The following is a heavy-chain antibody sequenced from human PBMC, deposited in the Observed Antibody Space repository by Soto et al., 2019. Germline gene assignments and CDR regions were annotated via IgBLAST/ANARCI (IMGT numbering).Heavy chain of an antibody. Sequence: GASVKVSCKASGYTFTSYGISWVRQAPGQGLEWMGWISAYNGNTNYAQKLQGRVTVTTDTSTSTAYMELRSLRSDDTAVYYCARSIVVVPAATPDFYYYYYGMDVWGQGTTVTVSS. J-gene: IGHJ6*02. V-gene: IGHV1-18*04. CDR3: ARSIVVVPAATPDFYYYYYGMDV. CDR1: GYTFTSYG. D-gene: IGHD2-2*01. CDR2: ISAYNGNT.